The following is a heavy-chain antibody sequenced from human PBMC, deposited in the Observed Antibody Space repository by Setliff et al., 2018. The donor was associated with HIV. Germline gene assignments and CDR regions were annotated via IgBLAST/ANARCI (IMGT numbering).Heavy chain of an antibody. D-gene: IGHD3-10*01. CDR2: IVPLLSVA. V-gene: IGHV1-69*10. J-gene: IGHJ1*01. CDR3: ARGWSEGTTVVQVEYFHH. CDR1: GGNFGNSA. Sequence: SVKVSCKASGGNFGNSAIGWVRQAPGQGLEWVGGIVPLLSVANYARKFQGRVTITAGKSTSTVYMELRNLRSEDTAVYYFARGWSEGTTVVQVEYFHHWGQGTLVTVSS.